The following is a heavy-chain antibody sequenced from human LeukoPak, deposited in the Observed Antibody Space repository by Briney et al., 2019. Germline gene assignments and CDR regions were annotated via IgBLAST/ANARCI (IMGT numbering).Heavy chain of an antibody. Sequence: GGSLRLSSAASGFTFSSYGMHWVRQAPGKGLEWVAVIWYGGSNEYYADSVKGRFTISRDNSKNTLYLQTNSLRAEDTAVYYCARSYYYGSYYYYGMDVWGQGTTVTVSS. J-gene: IGHJ6*02. V-gene: IGHV3-33*01. CDR3: ARSYYYGSYYYYGMDV. CDR1: GFTFSSYG. D-gene: IGHD3-10*01. CDR2: IWYGGSNE.